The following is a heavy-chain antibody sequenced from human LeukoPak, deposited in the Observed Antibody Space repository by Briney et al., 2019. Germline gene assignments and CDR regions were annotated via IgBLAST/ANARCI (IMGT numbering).Heavy chain of an antibody. CDR1: EFIFGAYW. J-gene: IGHJ4*02. Sequence: GGSLRLSCAGSEFIFGAYWMTWVRQAPGKGLEWVAHINQDGSEKYYVDSVKGRFTISRDNAKKSLFLQMNSLTAEDTALYYCVRSLERFGTRDYWGQGTLVTVS. D-gene: IGHD3-10*01. CDR2: INQDGSEK. V-gene: IGHV3-7*01. CDR3: VRSLERFGTRDY.